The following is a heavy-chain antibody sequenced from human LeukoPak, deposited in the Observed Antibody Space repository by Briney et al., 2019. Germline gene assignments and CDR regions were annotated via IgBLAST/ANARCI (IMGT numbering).Heavy chain of an antibody. J-gene: IGHJ4*02. D-gene: IGHD3-22*01. CDR3: ARSEDEDPLKDYYDSSGYFDY. V-gene: IGHV4-59*08. CDR1: GGSISSYY. CDR2: IYYSGST. Sequence: SETLSLTCTVSGGSISSYYWSWIRQPPGKGLEWIGYIYYSGSTNYNPSLKSRVTISVDTSKNQFSLKLSSVTAADTAVYYCARSEDEDPLKDYYDSSGYFDYWGQGTLVTVSS.